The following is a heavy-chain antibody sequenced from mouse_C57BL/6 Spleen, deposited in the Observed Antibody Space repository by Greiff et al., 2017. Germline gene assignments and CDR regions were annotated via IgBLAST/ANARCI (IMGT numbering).Heavy chain of an antibody. CDR1: GYTFTSYW. Sequence: QVQLQQPGAELVKPGASVKLSCKASGYTFTSYWMHWVKQRPGQGLEWIGMIHPNSGSTNYNEKFKSKATLTVDKSSSPAYMQLSSLTSEDSAVYYGARSGRGGLPYYFDYWGQGTTRTVSS. CDR3: ARSGRGGLPYYFDY. D-gene: IGHD2-1*01. CDR2: IHPNSGST. J-gene: IGHJ2*01. V-gene: IGHV1-64*01.